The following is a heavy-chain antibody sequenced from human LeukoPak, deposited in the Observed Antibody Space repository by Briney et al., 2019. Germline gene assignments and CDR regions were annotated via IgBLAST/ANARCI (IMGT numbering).Heavy chain of an antibody. CDR1: GYSFTGYF. D-gene: IGHD3-16*01. Sequence: AASVKVSCTASGYSFTGYFMQWVRQAPGQGLEWVGWINPNGGGTNYADTFQGRVTMTRDTSISTAYMYLSRLRSDDAAVYYCARRFYYAMYVWGQGATVTVSS. J-gene: IGHJ6*02. V-gene: IGHV1-2*02. CDR2: INPNGGGT. CDR3: ARRFYYAMYV.